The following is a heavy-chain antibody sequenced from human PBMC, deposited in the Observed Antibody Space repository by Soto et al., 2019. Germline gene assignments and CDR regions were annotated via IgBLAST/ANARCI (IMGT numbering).Heavy chain of an antibody. CDR3: ARLPLAAAYSDANS. J-gene: IGHJ4*02. CDR1: GYSFTSYW. D-gene: IGHD6-13*01. V-gene: IGHV5-10-1*01. CDR2: IDPSDSYT. Sequence: LGESLKISCKGSGYSFTSYWTCWVRQMPGKGLEWMGRIDPSDSYTNYSPSFQGHVTISADKSISTAYLQWSSLKASDTAMYYCARLPLAAAYSDANSWGQGTLVTVSS.